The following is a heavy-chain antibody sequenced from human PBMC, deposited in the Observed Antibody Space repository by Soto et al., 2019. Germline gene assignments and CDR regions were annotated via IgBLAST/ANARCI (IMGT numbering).Heavy chain of an antibody. CDR3: ARHVGDIVVVPAAIDY. D-gene: IGHD2-2*01. Sequence: SETLSLTCTVSGGSISSSSYYWGWIRQPPGKGLEWIGSIYYSGSTYYNPSPKSRVTISVDTSKNQFSLKLSSVTAADTAVYYCARHVGDIVVVPAAIDYWGQGTLVTVSS. V-gene: IGHV4-39*01. J-gene: IGHJ4*02. CDR2: IYYSGST. CDR1: GGSISSSSYY.